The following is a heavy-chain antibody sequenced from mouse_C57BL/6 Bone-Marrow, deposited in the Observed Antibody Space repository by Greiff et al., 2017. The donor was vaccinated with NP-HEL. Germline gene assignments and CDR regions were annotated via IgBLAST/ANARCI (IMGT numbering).Heavy chain of an antibody. J-gene: IGHJ3*01. CDR3: ARRQLRLAWFAY. CDR1: GYTFTDYN. V-gene: IGHV1-18*01. Sequence: EVQLQQSGPELVKPGASVKIPCKASGYTFTDYNMDWVKQSHGKSLEWIGDINPNNGGTIYNQTFKGKATLTVDKSSSTAYMELRILTSEDTAVYYCARRQLRLAWFAYWGQGTLVTVSA. D-gene: IGHD3-2*02. CDR2: INPNNGGT.